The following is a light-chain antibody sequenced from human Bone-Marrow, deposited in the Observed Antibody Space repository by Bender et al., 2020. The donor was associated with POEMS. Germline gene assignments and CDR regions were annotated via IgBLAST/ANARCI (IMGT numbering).Light chain of an antibody. J-gene: IGLJ3*02. Sequence: QSALTQPASVSGSPEQSITISCTGTNSDVGNDNLVCWYQQHPGKAPKLMIYEDSLRPSGLSNRFSGSKSGDTASLTISGLQAEDEAEYYCCSYAGSTTWVFGGGTKVTVL. CDR3: CSYAGSTTWV. V-gene: IGLV2-23*01. CDR2: EDS. CDR1: NSDVGNDNL.